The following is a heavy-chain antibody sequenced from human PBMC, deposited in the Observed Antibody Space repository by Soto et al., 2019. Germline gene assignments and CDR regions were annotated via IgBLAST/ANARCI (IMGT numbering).Heavy chain of an antibody. V-gene: IGHV4-39*01. J-gene: IGHJ4*02. CDR1: GGSISSSSYY. CDR2: IYYSGST. Sequence: TSETLSLTCTVSGGSISSSSYYWGWIRQPPGKGLEWIGSIYYSGSTYYNPSLKSRVTISVDTSKNQLSLKLSSVTAADTAVYYCATAYYDYVWGSYRYWGQGTLVTVSS. CDR3: ATAYYDYVWGSYRY. D-gene: IGHD3-16*02.